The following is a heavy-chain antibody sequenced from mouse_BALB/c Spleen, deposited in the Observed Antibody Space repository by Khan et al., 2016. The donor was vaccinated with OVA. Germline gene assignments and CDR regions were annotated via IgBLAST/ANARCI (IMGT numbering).Heavy chain of an antibody. J-gene: IGHJ3*01. D-gene: IGHD1-1*01. CDR1: GFTFSTYG. V-gene: IGHV5-6*01. CDR2: VSTGGSYT. Sequence: EVELVESGGDLVKPGGSLKLSCAASGFTFSTYGMSWVRQTPDKRLEWVATVSTGGSYTYYPDSVKGRFTISRDNAKNTLYLQMSGLKSEDTAMFYSTRLAYYYGSEGFAYWGQGTLVTVSA. CDR3: TRLAYYYGSEGFAY.